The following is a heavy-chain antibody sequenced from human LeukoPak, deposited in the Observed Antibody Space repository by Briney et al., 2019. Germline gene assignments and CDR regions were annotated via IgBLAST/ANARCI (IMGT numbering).Heavy chain of an antibody. D-gene: IGHD3-22*01. V-gene: IGHV1-18*01. Sequence: ASVKVSCKASGYTFTIYGISWVRQAPGQGLEWMGWISAYNGNTTYAKKLQGRVTMTTDTSTSTAYTELRSLRSDDTAVYYCARGRYYDSSGYPQSDNAFDIWGQGTMVTVSS. CDR1: GYTFTIYG. CDR3: ARGRYYDSSGYPQSDNAFDI. J-gene: IGHJ3*02. CDR2: ISAYNGNT.